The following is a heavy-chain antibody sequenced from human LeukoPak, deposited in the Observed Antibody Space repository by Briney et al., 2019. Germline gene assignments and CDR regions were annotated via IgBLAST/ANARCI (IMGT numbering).Heavy chain of an antibody. CDR1: GFTFSSYA. D-gene: IGHD3-10*01. CDR3: ARGYGSGPFYFDY. CDR2: ISGSGGST. Sequence: PGGSLRLSCAASGFTFSSYAMSWVRQAPGKGLEWVSAISGSGGSTYYADSVKGRFTISRDNSKNTLYLQMNSLKTEDTAVYYCARGYGSGPFYFDYWGQGTLVTVSS. V-gene: IGHV3-23*01. J-gene: IGHJ4*02.